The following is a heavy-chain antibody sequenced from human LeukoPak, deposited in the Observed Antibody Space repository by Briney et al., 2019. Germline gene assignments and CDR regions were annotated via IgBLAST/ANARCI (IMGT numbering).Heavy chain of an antibody. D-gene: IGHD4-17*01. J-gene: IGHJ4*02. CDR3: ARDTPTVTTPGGGDY. V-gene: IGHV1-18*01. Sequence: ASVKVSCKASGYTFTSYGISWVRQAPGQGLEWMGWISAYNGNTNYAQKLQGRATMTTDTSTSTAYMELRSLRSDDTAVYYCARDTPTVTTPGGGDYWGQGTLVTVSS. CDR1: GYTFTSYG. CDR2: ISAYNGNT.